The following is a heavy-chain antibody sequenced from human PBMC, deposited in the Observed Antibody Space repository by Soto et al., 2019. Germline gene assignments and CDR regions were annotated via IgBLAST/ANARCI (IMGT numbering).Heavy chain of an antibody. J-gene: IGHJ4*02. V-gene: IGHV3-33*01. Sequence: SLRLSCAASGFTFSSYGMHWVRQAPGKGLEWVAVIWYDGSNKYYADSVKGRFTISRDNSKNTLYLQMNSLRAEDTAVYYCARAPDIVATRIDYWGQGTLVTVSS. CDR1: GFTFSSYG. CDR3: ARAPDIVATRIDY. CDR2: IWYDGSNK. D-gene: IGHD5-12*01.